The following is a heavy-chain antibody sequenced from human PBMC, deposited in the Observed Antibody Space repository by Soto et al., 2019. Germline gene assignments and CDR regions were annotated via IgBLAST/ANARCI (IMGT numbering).Heavy chain of an antibody. V-gene: IGHV3-23*01. CDR2: ISGSGGST. CDR3: AKDGYQLLWGFDY. J-gene: IGHJ4*02. CDR1: GFTFSSYA. Sequence: GGSLRLSCAASGFTFSSYAISWVRQAPGKGLEWVSAISGSGGSTYYADSVKGRFTISRDNSKNTLYLQMNSLRAEDTAVYYCAKDGYQLLWGFDYWGQGTLVTVSS. D-gene: IGHD2-2*01.